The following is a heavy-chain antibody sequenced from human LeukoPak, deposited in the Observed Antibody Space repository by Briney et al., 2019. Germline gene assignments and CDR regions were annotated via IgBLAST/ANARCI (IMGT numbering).Heavy chain of an antibody. Sequence: SVKVSCKASGGTFSSYAISWVRQAPGQGLEWMGRIIPILGIANYAQKFQGRVTITADKSTSTAYMELSSLRSEDTAVYYCASPTPRLIAYYYGMDVWGQGTTVTVSS. V-gene: IGHV1-69*04. CDR2: IIPILGIA. D-gene: IGHD2-15*01. CDR3: ASPTPRLIAYYYGMDV. CDR1: GGTFSSYA. J-gene: IGHJ6*02.